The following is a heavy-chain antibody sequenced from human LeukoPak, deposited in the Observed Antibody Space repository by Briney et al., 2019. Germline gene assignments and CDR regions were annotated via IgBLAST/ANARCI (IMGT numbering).Heavy chain of an antibody. V-gene: IGHV1-18*04. CDR1: GYTFTSYG. Sequence: ASVKVSCKASGYTFTSYGISWVRQAPGQGLEWMGWISAYNGNTNYAQKLQGRVTMTTDTSASTAYMELRSLRSDDTAVYHCARQTCSGTSCYLDYWGQGTLVTVSS. CDR2: ISAYNGNT. D-gene: IGHD2-15*01. CDR3: ARQTCSGTSCYLDY. J-gene: IGHJ4*02.